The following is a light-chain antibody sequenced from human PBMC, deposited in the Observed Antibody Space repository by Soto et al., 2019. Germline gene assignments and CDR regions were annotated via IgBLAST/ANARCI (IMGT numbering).Light chain of an antibody. Sequence: QSVLTQPPSVSGAPGQRGTISCTGSSSNIGAGYDVHWYQQYPGIAPKLLIYGNSNRPSGVPDRFSGSKSGTSASLVITGLQAEDEAGYYCQAYDSSLSAVVFGGGTKLTVL. V-gene: IGLV1-40*01. CDR2: GNS. CDR1: SSNIGAGYD. J-gene: IGLJ2*01. CDR3: QAYDSSLSAVV.